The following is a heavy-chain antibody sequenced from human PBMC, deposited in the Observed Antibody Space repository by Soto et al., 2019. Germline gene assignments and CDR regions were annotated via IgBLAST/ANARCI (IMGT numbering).Heavy chain of an antibody. CDR3: ARGYCSGGSCLMRYYYYMDV. Sequence: SVKVSCKASGGTFSSYTISWVRQAPGQGLEWMGRIIPILGIANYAQKFQGRVTITADKSTSTAYMELSSLRSEDTAVYYCARGYCSGGSCLMRYYYYMDVWGKGTTVTVSS. CDR2: IIPILGIA. CDR1: GGTFSSYT. D-gene: IGHD2-15*01. J-gene: IGHJ6*03. V-gene: IGHV1-69*02.